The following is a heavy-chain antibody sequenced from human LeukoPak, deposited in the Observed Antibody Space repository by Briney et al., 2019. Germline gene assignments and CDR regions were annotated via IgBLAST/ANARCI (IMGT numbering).Heavy chain of an antibody. CDR3: ARENIVVVTAIRDAFDI. J-gene: IGHJ3*02. CDR2: ISSSGSTI. V-gene: IGHV3-48*03. Sequence: GGSLRLSCAASGFTFSSYEMNWVRQAPGKGLEWVSYISSSGSTIYYADSVKGRFTISRDNAKNSLCLQMNSLRDEDTAVYYCARENIVVVTAIRDAFDIWGQGTMVTVSS. D-gene: IGHD2-21*02. CDR1: GFTFSSYE.